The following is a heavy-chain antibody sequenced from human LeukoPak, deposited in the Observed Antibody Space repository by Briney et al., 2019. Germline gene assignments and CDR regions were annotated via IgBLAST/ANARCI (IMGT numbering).Heavy chain of an antibody. CDR1: GGSFSGYY. V-gene: IGHV4-34*01. CDR2: INHSGST. CDR3: ARVRDDYGALDY. Sequence: SETLSLICAVYGGSFSGYYWSWIRQPAGKGLEWIGEINHSGSTNYNPSLKSRVTISVDTSKNQFSLKLSSVTAADTAVYYCARVRDDYGALDYWGQGTLVTVSS. D-gene: IGHD4-17*01. J-gene: IGHJ4*02.